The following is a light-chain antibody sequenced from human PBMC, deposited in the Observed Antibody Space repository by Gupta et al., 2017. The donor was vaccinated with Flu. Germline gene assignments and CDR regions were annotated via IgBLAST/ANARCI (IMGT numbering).Light chain of an antibody. CDR2: DAS. CDR1: ENVGDK. Sequence: SPALLSVSPGESATFSCRASENVGDKVAWYQQKPGQVPRLLIYDASTRVGDVPARFRGSGGGSDFTLTIRSLQSEDLGIYYCQQYDDWRTFGQGTRLDIK. J-gene: IGKJ5*01. CDR3: QQYDDWRT. V-gene: IGKV3-15*01.